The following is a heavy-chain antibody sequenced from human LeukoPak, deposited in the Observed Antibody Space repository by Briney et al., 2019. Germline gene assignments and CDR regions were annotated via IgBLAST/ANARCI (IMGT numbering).Heavy chain of an antibody. J-gene: IGHJ3*02. D-gene: IGHD6-19*01. Sequence: GGSLRLSCAASGFTFSSYSMNWVRQAPGKGLEWVSSISSSSSYIYYADSVKGRFTISRDNAKNSLYLQMNSLRAEDTAVYYCARDPYSSGSDAFDIWGQGTMVTVPS. CDR2: ISSSSSYI. CDR3: ARDPYSSGSDAFDI. V-gene: IGHV3-21*01. CDR1: GFTFSSYS.